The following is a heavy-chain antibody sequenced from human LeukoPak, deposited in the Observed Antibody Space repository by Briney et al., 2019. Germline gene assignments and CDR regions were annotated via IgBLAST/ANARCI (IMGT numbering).Heavy chain of an antibody. CDR2: IYHSGST. V-gene: IGHV4-38-2*02. D-gene: IGHD6-19*01. Sequence: SETLSLTCTVSGYSISSGYYWGWIRQPPGKGLEWIGSIYHSGSTYYNPSLKSRVTISVDTSKNQFSLQLNSVTPEDTAVYYCARLAVAGNFDYWGQGTLVTVSS. CDR1: GYSISSGYY. J-gene: IGHJ4*02. CDR3: ARLAVAGNFDY.